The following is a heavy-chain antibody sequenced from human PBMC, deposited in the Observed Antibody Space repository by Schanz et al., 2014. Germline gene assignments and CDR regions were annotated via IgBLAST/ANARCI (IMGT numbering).Heavy chain of an antibody. D-gene: IGHD3-16*01. CDR1: GFSFSSYA. CDR3: ARKVRATIGGYYDN. V-gene: IGHV3-23*01. Sequence: EVQLLESGGGLVEPGGSLRLSCAASGFSFSSYAMGWVRQARGKGLEWVSAMNESDSTIYYADSVRGRFTISRDNAKNTLYLQMNSLRAEDTAVYYCARKVRATIGGYYDNWGQGTLVIVSS. J-gene: IGHJ4*02. CDR2: MNESDSTI.